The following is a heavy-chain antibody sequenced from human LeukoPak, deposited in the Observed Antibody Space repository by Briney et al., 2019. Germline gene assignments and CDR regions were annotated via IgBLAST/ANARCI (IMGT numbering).Heavy chain of an antibody. J-gene: IGHJ4*02. V-gene: IGHV4-59*01. CDR2: IHYSGTT. CDR1: GGSISSNY. Sequence: SETLSLTCTVSGGSISSNYWSWIRQPPGRGLEWIGYIHYSGTTHYNPSLESRVTISVDPSNNQFSLRLTSVTAADTAMYYCARGSPRPDYWGQGTPVTVSS. CDR3: ARGSPRPDY.